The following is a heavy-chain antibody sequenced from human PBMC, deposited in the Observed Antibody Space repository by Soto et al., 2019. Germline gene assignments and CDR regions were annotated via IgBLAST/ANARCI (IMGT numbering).Heavy chain of an antibody. CDR2: IYPGDSDT. D-gene: IGHD3-10*01. V-gene: IGHV5-51*01. J-gene: IGHJ6*02. CDR1: GYSFTSYW. CDR3: ARRGVIRVSTYYYYYGMDV. Sequence: PGESLKISCKGSGYSFTSYWTGWVRQMPGKGLEWMGIIYPGDSDTRYSPSFQGQVTISADKSISTAYLQWSSLKASDTAMYYCARRGVIRVSTYYYYYGMDVWGQGTTVTVSS.